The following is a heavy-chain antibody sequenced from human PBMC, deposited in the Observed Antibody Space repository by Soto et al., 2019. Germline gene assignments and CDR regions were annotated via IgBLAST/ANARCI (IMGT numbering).Heavy chain of an antibody. CDR3: ARTLGYCSGGSCSATADYYFDY. CDR2: IYPGDSDT. D-gene: IGHD2-15*01. V-gene: IGHV5-51*01. CDR1: GYSFTSYW. J-gene: IGHJ4*02. Sequence: GESLKISCKGSGYSFTSYWIGWVRQMPGKGLEWMGIIYPGDSDTRYSPSFQGQVTISADKSISTAYLQWSSLKASDTAMYYCARTLGYCSGGSCSATADYYFDYWGQGTLVTVSS.